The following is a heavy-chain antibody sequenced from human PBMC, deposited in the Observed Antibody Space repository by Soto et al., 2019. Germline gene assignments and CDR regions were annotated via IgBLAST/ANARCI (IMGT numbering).Heavy chain of an antibody. CDR1: GYTLTELS. CDR3: ATVLSDY. J-gene: IGHJ4*02. CDR2: FDPEDGET. Sequence: ASVKVSCKVSGYTLTELSMHWVRQAPGKGLEWMGGFDPEDGETIYAQKFQGRVTMTGDTSTDTAYMELSSLRSEDTAVYYCATVLSDYWGQGTLVTVSS. V-gene: IGHV1-24*01.